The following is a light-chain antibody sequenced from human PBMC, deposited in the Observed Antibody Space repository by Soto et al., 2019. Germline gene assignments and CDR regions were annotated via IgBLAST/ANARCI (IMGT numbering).Light chain of an antibody. V-gene: IGLV2-23*01. CDR3: CSYAGSSTHV. Sequence: QSALTQPASVSGSPGQSITISCTGTSSEVGSYNLVSWYQQHPGKAPKLMIYEGSKRPSGVSNRFSGSKSGNTASLTISGLQAEDDADYYCCSYAGSSTHVFGTGTKLTVL. J-gene: IGLJ1*01. CDR2: EGS. CDR1: SSEVGSYNL.